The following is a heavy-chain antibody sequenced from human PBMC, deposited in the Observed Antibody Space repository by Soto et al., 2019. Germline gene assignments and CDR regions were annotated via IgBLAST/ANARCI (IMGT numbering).Heavy chain of an antibody. CDR2: ISSGSIYT. J-gene: IGHJ6*02. CDR1: GFTFSDYT. CDR3: ARRSELLRYGMDV. V-gene: IGHV3-21*01. D-gene: IGHD3-10*01. Sequence: GGSLRLSCVASGFTFSDYTINWVRQAPGKGLEWVSSISSGSIYTYYTDSVKGRFTISRDNAKKSTYLQMNSLRAEDTAVFYCARRSELLRYGMDVWGQGTTVTAP.